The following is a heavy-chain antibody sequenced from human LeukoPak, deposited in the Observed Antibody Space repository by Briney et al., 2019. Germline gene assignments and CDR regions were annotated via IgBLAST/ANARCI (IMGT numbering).Heavy chain of an antibody. V-gene: IGHV1-18*01. Sequence: ASVKVSCKASGYTFTSYGISWVRQAPGQGLEWMGWISAYNGNTNYAQKLQGRVTMTTDTSTSTAYMELRSLRSDDTAAYYCALRYDILTGYVYWGQGTLVTVSS. CDR3: ALRYDILTGYVY. J-gene: IGHJ4*02. CDR1: GYTFTSYG. D-gene: IGHD3-9*01. CDR2: ISAYNGNT.